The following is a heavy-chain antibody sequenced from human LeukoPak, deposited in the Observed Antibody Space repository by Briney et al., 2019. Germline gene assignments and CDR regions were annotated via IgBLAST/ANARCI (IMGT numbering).Heavy chain of an antibody. D-gene: IGHD6-19*01. CDR3: ARGPVGPEWLVWDLDY. V-gene: IGHV1-2*02. J-gene: IGHJ4*02. Sequence: ASVKVSCKASGYTFTGYYMHWVRQAPGQGLEWMGWINPNSGGTNYAQKFQGRVTMTRDTSISTAYMELSRLRSDDTAVYYCARGPVGPEWLVWDLDYWGQGTLVTVSS. CDR2: INPNSGGT. CDR1: GYTFTGYY.